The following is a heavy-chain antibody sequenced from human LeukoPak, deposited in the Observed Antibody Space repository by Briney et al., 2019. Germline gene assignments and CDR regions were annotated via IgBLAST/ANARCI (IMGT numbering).Heavy chain of an antibody. D-gene: IGHD3-22*01. CDR2: INPSGGST. Sequence: GASVKVSCTASGYTFTSYYMHWVRQAPGQGLEWMGIINPSGGSTSYAQKFQGRVTMTRDMSTSTVYMEMSSLRSEDPVVYYCARAVFTMVVLSIGTPLGGAFDIWGQGTMVTVSS. V-gene: IGHV1-46*01. CDR3: ARAVFTMVVLSIGTPLGGAFDI. CDR1: GYTFTSYY. J-gene: IGHJ3*02.